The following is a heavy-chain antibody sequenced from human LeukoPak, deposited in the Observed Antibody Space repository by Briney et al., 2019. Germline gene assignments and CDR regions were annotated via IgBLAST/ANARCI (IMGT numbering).Heavy chain of an antibody. J-gene: IGHJ5*02. CDR2: ISSGGST. CDR1: GFTVSSNY. V-gene: IGHV3-53*01. CDR3: ARVDYYGSGSYPATFDP. D-gene: IGHD3-10*01. Sequence: PAGSLRLSCAASGFTVSSNYMSWVRPAPAQGLAWVSVISSGGSTYYADSVKGRFTISRDNSKNTLYLQMNSLRAEDTAVYYCARVDYYGSGSYPATFDPWGQGTLVTVSS.